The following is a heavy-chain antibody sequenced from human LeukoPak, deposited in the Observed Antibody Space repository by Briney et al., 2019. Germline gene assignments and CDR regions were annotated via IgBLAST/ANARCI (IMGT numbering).Heavy chain of an antibody. D-gene: IGHD3-10*01. CDR1: GGSISSSSYY. Sequence: SETLSLTCTVSGGSISSSSYYWGWIRQPPGKGLEWIGSIYYSGSTYYNPSLKSRVTISVDTSKNQFSLKLSSVTAADTAVYYCASEVRFGELPSDYWGQGTLVTVSS. CDR3: ASEVRFGELPSDY. V-gene: IGHV4-39*01. CDR2: IYYSGST. J-gene: IGHJ4*02.